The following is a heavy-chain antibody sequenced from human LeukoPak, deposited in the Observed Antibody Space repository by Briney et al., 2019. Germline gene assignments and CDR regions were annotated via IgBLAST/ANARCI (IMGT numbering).Heavy chain of an antibody. CDR3: AREIWNDVDY. CDR1: GFTFSSYS. D-gene: IGHD1-1*01. J-gene: IGHJ4*02. Sequence: GGSLRLSCAASGFTFSSYSMSWVRQAPGKGLEWVSSISSSSSYIYYADSVKGRFTISRDNAKNSLYLQMNSLRAEDTAVYYCAREIWNDVDYWGQGTLVTVSS. CDR2: ISSSSSYI. V-gene: IGHV3-21*01.